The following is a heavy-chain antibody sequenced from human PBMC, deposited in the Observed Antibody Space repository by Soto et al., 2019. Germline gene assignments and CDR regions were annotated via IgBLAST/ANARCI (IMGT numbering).Heavy chain of an antibody. D-gene: IGHD2-15*01. V-gene: IGHV3-23*01. J-gene: IGHJ4*02. Sequence: PGGSLRLSCAASGFTFSSYAMSWVRQAPGKGLEWVSAISGSGGSTYYADSVKGRFTISRDNSKNTLYLQMNSLRAEDTAVYYCARDLEFGGYCSGGSCYPANWGQGTPVTVSS. CDR1: GFTFSSYA. CDR3: ARDLEFGGYCSGGSCYPAN. CDR2: ISGSGGST.